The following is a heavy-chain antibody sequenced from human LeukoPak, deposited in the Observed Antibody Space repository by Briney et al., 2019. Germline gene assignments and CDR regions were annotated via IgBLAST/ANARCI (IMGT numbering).Heavy chain of an antibody. D-gene: IGHD6-13*01. CDR1: GFTVSSNY. Sequence: GGSLRLSCAASGFTVSSNYMSWVRQAPGKGLEWVSVIYSGGSTDYADSVKGRFTISRDNSKNTLYLQMNSLRAEDTAVYYCATDSSTWYFDYWGQGTQVTVSS. J-gene: IGHJ4*02. V-gene: IGHV3-53*01. CDR3: ATDSSTWYFDY. CDR2: IYSGGST.